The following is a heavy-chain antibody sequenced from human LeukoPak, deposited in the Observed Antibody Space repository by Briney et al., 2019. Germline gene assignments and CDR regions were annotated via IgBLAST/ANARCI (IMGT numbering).Heavy chain of an antibody. CDR2: INANSGGT. CDR3: ARDVSSTPNWEFDY. Sequence: GASVKVSCMTSGYTFADYFIHWVRQAPGQGLEWMGRINANSGGTEYEQKFQGRATMTRDTSISTAYVEVNWLISDDTAIYYCARDVSSTPNWEFDYWGQGTLVTVSS. D-gene: IGHD1-26*01. CDR1: GYTFADYF. V-gene: IGHV1-2*06. J-gene: IGHJ4*02.